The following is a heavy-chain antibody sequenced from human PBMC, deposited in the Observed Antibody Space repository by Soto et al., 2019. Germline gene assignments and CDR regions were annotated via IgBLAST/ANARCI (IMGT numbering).Heavy chain of an antibody. D-gene: IGHD4-4*01. CDR3: AKDPSNDYSKFSYYFEY. CDR1: KFTFRSHA. V-gene: IGHV3-23*01. J-gene: IGHJ4*02. Sequence: PVGSLRLSCAASKFTFRSHAVTGVLPTPLKGLEGVSGISGSGGNTYYADSVKGRFTISRDNSKNTLYLQMNSLRAEDTAVYYCAKDPSNDYSKFSYYFEYWGQGTLVTVSS. CDR2: ISGSGGNT.